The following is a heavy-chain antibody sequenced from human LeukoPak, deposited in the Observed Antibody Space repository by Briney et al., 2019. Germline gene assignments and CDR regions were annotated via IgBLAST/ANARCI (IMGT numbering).Heavy chain of an antibody. V-gene: IGHV3-7*03. CDR1: GSTFSSYW. D-gene: IGHD4-17*01. J-gene: IGHJ4*02. Sequence: GGSLRLSCAASGSTFSSYWMSWVRQAPGKGLEWVANIKQDGSEKYYVDSVKGRFTISRDNAENSLYLQMSSLRAEDTAVYYCARGQTTVTNWGQGTLVTVSS. CDR3: ARGQTTVTN. CDR2: IKQDGSEK.